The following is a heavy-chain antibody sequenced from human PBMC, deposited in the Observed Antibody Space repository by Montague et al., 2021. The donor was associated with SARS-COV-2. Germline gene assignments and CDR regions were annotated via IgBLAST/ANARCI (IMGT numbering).Heavy chain of an antibody. CDR3: ARQPYLASAYYFDY. CDR1: GASITTYY. D-gene: IGHD3-10*01. J-gene: IGHJ4*02. CDR2: NLHSGHT. Sequence: SETLSLTCSVSGASITTYYWSWIRQAPGKGLEWIAYNLHSGHTNYNPSLRSRVAISIDTSRDQFSLSLTSITAADTAVYYCARQPYLASAYYFDYWGLGTLVTVSS. V-gene: IGHV4-59*01.